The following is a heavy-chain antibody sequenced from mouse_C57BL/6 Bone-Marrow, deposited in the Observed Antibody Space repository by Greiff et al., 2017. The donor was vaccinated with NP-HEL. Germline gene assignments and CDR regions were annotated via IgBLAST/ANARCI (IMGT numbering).Heavy chain of an antibody. CDR1: GFTFSDYY. Sequence: EVQRVESEGGLVQPGSSMKLSCTASGFTFSDYYMAWVRQVPEKGLEWVANINYDGSSTYYLDSLKSRFIISRDNAKNILYLQMSSLKSDDTATYYCARGITTYWYFDVWGTGTTVTVSS. CDR3: ARGITTYWYFDV. J-gene: IGHJ1*03. CDR2: INYDGSST. V-gene: IGHV5-16*01. D-gene: IGHD1-1*01.